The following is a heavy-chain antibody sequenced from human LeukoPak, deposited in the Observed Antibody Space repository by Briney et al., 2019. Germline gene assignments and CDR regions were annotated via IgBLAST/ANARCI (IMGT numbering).Heavy chain of an antibody. CDR1: GFTFSSYA. J-gene: IGHJ3*02. CDR2: ISYDGSNK. D-gene: IGHD3-10*01. V-gene: IGHV3-30-3*01. CDR3: ARDRVGAFDI. Sequence: PGGSLRLSCAASGFTFSSYAMHWVRQAPGKGLEWVAVISYDGSNKYYADSVKGRFTISRDNSKNTLYLQMNSLRAEDTAVYYCARDRVGAFDIWGQGTMVTVSS.